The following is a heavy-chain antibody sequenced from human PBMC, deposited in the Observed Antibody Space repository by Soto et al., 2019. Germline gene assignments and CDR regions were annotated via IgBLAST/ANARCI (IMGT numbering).Heavy chain of an antibody. CDR3: AKNTGWGGKSDAFDI. D-gene: IGHD6-19*01. CDR1: GFSFSSFA. Sequence: EVQLLESGGGLVQPGGSLRLSCAASGFSFSSFALTWVRQAPGKGLEWVSAISGSGGHTYYADSVTGRFTISRDNSNNTLYLQMNSLRAEDTALYYCAKNTGWGGKSDAFDIWGQGTMVTVSS. CDR2: ISGSGGHT. J-gene: IGHJ3*02. V-gene: IGHV3-23*01.